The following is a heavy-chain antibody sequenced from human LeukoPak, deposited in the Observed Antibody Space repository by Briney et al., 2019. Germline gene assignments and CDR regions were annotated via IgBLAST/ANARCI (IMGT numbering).Heavy chain of an antibody. V-gene: IGHV3-7*01. CDR1: GFTFSSYW. CDR2: IKQDGSEK. D-gene: IGHD6-13*01. CDR3: ANLVIAAAGTEVY. Sequence: GGSLRLSCAASGFTFSSYWMSWVRQAPGKGLEWVANIKQDGSEKYYVDSVKGRFTISRDNAKNTLYLQMNSLRAEDTAVYYCANLVIAAAGTEVYWGQGTLATVSS. J-gene: IGHJ4*02.